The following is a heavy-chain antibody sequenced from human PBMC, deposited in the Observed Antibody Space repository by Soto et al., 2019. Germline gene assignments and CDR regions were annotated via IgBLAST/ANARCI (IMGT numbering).Heavy chain of an antibody. J-gene: IGHJ4*02. CDR1: GGSISSSTSY. V-gene: IGHV4-39*01. Sequence: QLQLQESGPGLVKPSETLSLTCTVSGGSISSSTSYWGWVRQPPGKGLEWIASIYDGGNSHYPPSLRSRVPISVDTSKNHLSLKLSSVTAADTAVYYRARHSSGSRHPGFDYWGQGNLVTVSS. D-gene: IGHD1-26*01. CDR2: IYDGGNS. CDR3: ARHSSGSRHPGFDY.